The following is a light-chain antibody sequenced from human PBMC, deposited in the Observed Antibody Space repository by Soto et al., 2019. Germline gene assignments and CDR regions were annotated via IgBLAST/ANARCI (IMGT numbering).Light chain of an antibody. CDR3: QQYNTWPPIT. V-gene: IGKV3-20*01. CDR2: GAS. Sequence: EIVLTQSPGTLSLSPGERATLSCRASQSVSSSYLAWYQQKPGQAPRLLIYGASSRATGIPARFSGSGSGTEFTLTISGLQSEDFAVYYCQQYNTWPPITFGQGTRLEIK. J-gene: IGKJ5*01. CDR1: QSVSSSY.